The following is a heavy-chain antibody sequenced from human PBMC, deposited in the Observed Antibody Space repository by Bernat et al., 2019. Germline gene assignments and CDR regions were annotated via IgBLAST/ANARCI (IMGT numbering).Heavy chain of an antibody. CDR3: AIDSSGWYGALDY. Sequence: QVQLVQSGGEVKKPGASVTVSCKASGYTFTIYGISWVRQAPGQGLEWMGWISAYNGNTNYVQKFQGRITMTRDTSTSTTYMELRSLRSDDTAVYYCAIDSSGWYGALDYWGQGALVTVSS. D-gene: IGHD6-19*01. CDR1: GYTFTIYG. V-gene: IGHV1-18*01. CDR2: ISAYNGNT. J-gene: IGHJ4*02.